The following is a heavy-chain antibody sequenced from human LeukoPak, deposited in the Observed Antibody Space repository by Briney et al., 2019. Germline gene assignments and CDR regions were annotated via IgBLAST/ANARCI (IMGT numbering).Heavy chain of an antibody. CDR3: ARALFEEGYCSSTSCHPGYYYYMDV. V-gene: IGHV4-31*03. Sequence: SETLSLTCTVSGGSISSGGYHWSLIRQHPGKGLEWFGYIYYSGSTYYNPSLKSRVTISVDTSKNQFSLKLSSVTAADTAVYYCARALFEEGYCSSTSCHPGYYYYMDVWGKGTTVTVSS. CDR1: GGSISSGGYH. D-gene: IGHD2-2*01. J-gene: IGHJ6*03. CDR2: IYYSGST.